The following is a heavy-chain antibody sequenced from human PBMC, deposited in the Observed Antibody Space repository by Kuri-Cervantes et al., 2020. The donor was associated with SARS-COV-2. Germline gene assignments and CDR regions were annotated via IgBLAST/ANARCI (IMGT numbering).Heavy chain of an antibody. D-gene: IGHD3-3*01. CDR1: VGYFSGYY. CDR2: INHGGGT. Sequence: CSVYVGYFSGYYWSWIRPPPGKGAEWVGEINHGGGTNYNPFLMSRVTISVDTSKDQFSLKLRSVNAADTAVYYCARGVRFLDPKYYYFYYYMDVWGKGTTVTVSS. J-gene: IGHJ6*03. V-gene: IGHV4-34*01. CDR3: ARGVRFLDPKYYYFYYYMDV.